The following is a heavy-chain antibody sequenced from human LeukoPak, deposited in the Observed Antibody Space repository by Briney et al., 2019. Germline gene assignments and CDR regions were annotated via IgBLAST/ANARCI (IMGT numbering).Heavy chain of an antibody. D-gene: IGHD1-1*01. CDR2: ISAYNGNT. J-gene: IGHJ4*02. Sequence: ASVNVSCKASGYTFTSYGISWVRQAPGQGLEWMGWISAYNGNTNYAQKLQGRVTITTDTSTSTAYMELRSLRSDDTAVYYCARDGHDPGYFDYWGQGTLVTVSS. CDR1: GYTFTSYG. CDR3: ARDGHDPGYFDY. V-gene: IGHV1-18*01.